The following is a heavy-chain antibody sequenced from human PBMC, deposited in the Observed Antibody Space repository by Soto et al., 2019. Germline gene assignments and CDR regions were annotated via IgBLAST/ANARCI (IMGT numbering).Heavy chain of an antibody. CDR3: AKDREEGYNFYYGMDV. CDR2: IYTSAST. Sequence: SETLSLTCTVSGASVNTYSRSWIRQPAGKGLEWIGRIYTSASTNYSPSLKGRLTLSVDTSKNQVSLKLTSVTAADTAIYYCAKDREEGYNFYYGMDVWGQGATVTVSS. CDR1: GASVNTYS. D-gene: IGHD3-10*01. V-gene: IGHV4-4*07. J-gene: IGHJ6*02.